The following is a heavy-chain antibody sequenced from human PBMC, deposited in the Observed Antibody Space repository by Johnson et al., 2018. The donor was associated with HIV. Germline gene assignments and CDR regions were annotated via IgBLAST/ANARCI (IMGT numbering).Heavy chain of an antibody. D-gene: IGHD5-18*01. CDR2: ISYDGSNR. V-gene: IGHV3-30*04. CDR3: ARVRGYSYGAHAFDI. CDR1: GFTFSSYP. Sequence: QVQLVESGGGVVQPGRSLRLSCAASGFTFSSYPMHWVRQAPGKGLEWVAVISYDGSNRYYADSVKGRFTISRDNSKNTLYLQMNSLRAEDTAVYYCARVRGYSYGAHAFDIWGQGTMVTVSA. J-gene: IGHJ3*02.